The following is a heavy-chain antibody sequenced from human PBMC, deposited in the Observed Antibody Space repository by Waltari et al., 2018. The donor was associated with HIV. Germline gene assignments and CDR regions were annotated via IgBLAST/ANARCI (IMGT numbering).Heavy chain of an antibody. J-gene: IGHJ6*02. CDR1: GCTFISSA. CDR3: ARDSSDYYYYGMDV. D-gene: IGHD3-22*01. Sequence: QVQLVQSAAEVKKPGSLLKVSCKTHGCTFISSAISLVRQAPGQGLEWRGGIIPILGTASYAQKFQGRVTITADESTSTAYMELSSLRSEDTAVYYCARDSSDYYYYGMDVWGQGTTVTVSS. V-gene: IGHV1-69*01. CDR2: IIPILGTA.